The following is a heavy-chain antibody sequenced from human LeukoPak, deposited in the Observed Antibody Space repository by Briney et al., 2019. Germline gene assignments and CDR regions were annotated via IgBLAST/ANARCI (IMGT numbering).Heavy chain of an antibody. J-gene: IGHJ4*02. CDR3: ARQPGDYNH. V-gene: IGHV1-2*02. Sequence: ASVKASCKASGYTFAGYYIHWVRQAPGQGLEWMGWVNPNSGGTNYAQKFQGRVTMTRDASISTAYMELSGLRSDDTAVYYCARQPGDYNHWGQGTLVTVSS. CDR2: VNPNSGGT. CDR1: GYTFAGYY. D-gene: IGHD3-10*01.